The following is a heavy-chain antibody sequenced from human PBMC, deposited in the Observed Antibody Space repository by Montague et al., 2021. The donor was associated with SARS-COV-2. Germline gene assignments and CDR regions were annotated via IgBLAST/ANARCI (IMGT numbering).Heavy chain of an antibody. J-gene: IGHJ6*02. Sequence: SLRLSCAASGFTFSSYEMNWVRQAPGKELEWVSYISSSGSTIYYADSVKGRFTISRDNAKSSLYLQMNSLRAEDTAVYYCAATSGDIVVVVAAYYGMDVWGQGTTVTVSS. CDR1: GFTFSSYE. D-gene: IGHD2-15*01. V-gene: IGHV3-48*03. CDR3: AATSGDIVVVVAAYYGMDV. CDR2: ISSSGSTI.